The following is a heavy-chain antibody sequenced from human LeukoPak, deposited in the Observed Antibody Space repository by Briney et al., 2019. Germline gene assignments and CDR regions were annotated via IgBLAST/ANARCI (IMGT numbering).Heavy chain of an antibody. D-gene: IGHD5-18*01. Sequence: WVAVISYDGSNKYYADSVKGRFTISRDNSKNTLYLQMNSLRAEDTAVYYCARDSYGYQFVYWGQGTLVTVSS. CDR2: ISYDGSNK. V-gene: IGHV3-30-3*01. CDR3: ARDSYGYQFVY. J-gene: IGHJ4*02.